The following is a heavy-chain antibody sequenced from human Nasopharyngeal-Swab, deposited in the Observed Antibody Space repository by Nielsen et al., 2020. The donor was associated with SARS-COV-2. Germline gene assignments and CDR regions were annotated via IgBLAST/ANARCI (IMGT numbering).Heavy chain of an antibody. CDR2: ISYDGSNK. V-gene: IGHV3-30*18. J-gene: IGHJ6*02. CDR1: GVTFSSYG. Sequence: GESLKSSCAASGVTFSSYGMHWVRQAPGKGLEWVAVISYDGSNKYYADSVKGRFTISRDNSKNTLYLQMNSLRAEDTAVYYCAKEAGYYDILTGYYLSLGYGMDVWGQGTTVTVSS. CDR3: AKEAGYYDILTGYYLSLGYGMDV. D-gene: IGHD3-9*01.